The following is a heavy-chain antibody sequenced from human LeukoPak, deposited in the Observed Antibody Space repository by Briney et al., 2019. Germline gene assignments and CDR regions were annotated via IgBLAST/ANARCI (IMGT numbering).Heavy chain of an antibody. D-gene: IGHD6-13*01. CDR2: ISNSGST. V-gene: IGHV4-59*01. CDR3: ARYEVGSSWAKAFDI. Sequence: PSETLSLTCTVSNDSIKDYYWNWIRQPPGKGLEWIGFISNSGSTNYNPSLNIRGTISIDTSKRQFSLKLSSVTAADTAVYYCARYEVGSSWAKAFDIWGQGTMVTVSS. CDR1: NDSIKDYY. J-gene: IGHJ3*02.